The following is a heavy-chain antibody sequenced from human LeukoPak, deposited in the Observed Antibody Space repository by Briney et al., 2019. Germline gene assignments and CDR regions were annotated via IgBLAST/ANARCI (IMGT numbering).Heavy chain of an antibody. Sequence: ASVKVSCKASGYTLTSYDINWVRQATGHGLEWMGWMNPNSGKTGYAQKFQGRATITRNPSISTAYMELSSLRAEDTAVYYCARGLYSSSCYERDYWGQGTLVTVSS. V-gene: IGHV1-8*03. D-gene: IGHD6-13*01. CDR3: ARGLYSSSCYERDY. CDR2: MNPNSGKT. CDR1: GYTLTSYD. J-gene: IGHJ4*02.